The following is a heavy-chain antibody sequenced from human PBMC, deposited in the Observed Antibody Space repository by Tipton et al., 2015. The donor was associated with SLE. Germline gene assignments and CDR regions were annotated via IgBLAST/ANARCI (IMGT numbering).Heavy chain of an antibody. J-gene: IGHJ3*02. V-gene: IGHV4-59*01. CDR2: MFYSGTS. D-gene: IGHD4-17*01. CDR3: ARVWDYGDAFDI. Sequence: LRLSCTVSGVSISCYFWSWIRQPPGKGPEWIGSMFYSGTSNYNPSLKSRVTISVDTYKKQISLILSSVTAADTAVYYCARVWDYGDAFDIWGQGTMVTVSS. CDR1: GVSISCYF.